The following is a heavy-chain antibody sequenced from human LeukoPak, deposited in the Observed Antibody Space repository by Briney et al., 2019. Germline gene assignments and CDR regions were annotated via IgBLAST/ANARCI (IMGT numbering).Heavy chain of an antibody. Sequence: GGSLRLSCAASGFTLSNYAMSWVRQTPGKGLEWVSGISGSGGSTHYADSAKGRFTISRDNSKNTLYLQMNSLRAEDTAIYYCAKDRKGYAGYAPSFFDDWGQGTLVTVSS. CDR2: ISGSGGST. J-gene: IGHJ4*02. D-gene: IGHD5-12*01. V-gene: IGHV3-23*01. CDR3: AKDRKGYAGYAPSFFDD. CDR1: GFTLSNYA.